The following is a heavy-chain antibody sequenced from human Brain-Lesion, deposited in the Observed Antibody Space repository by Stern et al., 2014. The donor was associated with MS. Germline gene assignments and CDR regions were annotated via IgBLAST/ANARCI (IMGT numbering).Heavy chain of an antibody. V-gene: IGHV1-2*04. D-gene: IGHD3-22*01. CDR2: INPKSGGT. CDR3: ATYYYDSTGYNDF. Sequence: QVQLVQSGAEVKKPGASVKVSCKASGYTFTGYYMHWVRQAPGQGLEWMGRINPKSGGTNFAQKSQGWVNLTRDTSIHTAYMELSRLRSDDTAVYYCATYYYDSTGYNDFWGQGTLVTVSS. J-gene: IGHJ4*02. CDR1: GYTFTGYY.